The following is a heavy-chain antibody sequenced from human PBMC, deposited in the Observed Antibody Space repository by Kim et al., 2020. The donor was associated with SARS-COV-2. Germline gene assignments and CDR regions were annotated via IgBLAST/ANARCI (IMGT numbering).Heavy chain of an antibody. J-gene: IGHJ4*02. Sequence: SVKVSCKASGGTFSSYAISWVRQAPGQGLEWMGRIIPILGIANYAQKFQGRVTITADKSTSTAYMELSSLRSEDTAVYYCASGILVGATLRFDYWGQGTLVTVSS. CDR2: IIPILGIA. D-gene: IGHD1-26*01. CDR3: ASGILVGATLRFDY. V-gene: IGHV1-69*04. CDR1: GGTFSSYA.